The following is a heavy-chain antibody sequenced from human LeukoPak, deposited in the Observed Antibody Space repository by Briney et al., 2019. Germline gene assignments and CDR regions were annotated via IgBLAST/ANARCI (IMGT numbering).Heavy chain of an antibody. CDR2: IYYSGST. CDR1: GFTFSSYW. Sequence: PGGSLRLSCAASGFTFSSYWMNWVRQPPGKGLEWIGYIYYSGSTYYNPSLKSRVTISVDTSKNQFSLKLSPVTAADTAVYYCARGSADGGNYLGYFYYYYMDVWGKGTTDTVSS. D-gene: IGHD1-26*01. CDR3: ARGSADGGNYLGYFYYYYMDV. V-gene: IGHV4-59*08. J-gene: IGHJ6*03.